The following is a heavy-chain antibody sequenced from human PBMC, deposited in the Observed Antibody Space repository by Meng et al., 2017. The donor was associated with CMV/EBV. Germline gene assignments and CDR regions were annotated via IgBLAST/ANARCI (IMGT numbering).Heavy chain of an antibody. V-gene: IGHV3-7*01. CDR3: ARVRYYYDSSGYYWARIPYYFDY. CDR1: GFTFSSYW. Sequence: GESLKISCAASGFTFSSYWMSWVRQAPGKGLEWVANIKQDGSEKYYVDSVKGRFTISRDNAKNSLYLQMNSLRAEDTAVYYCARVRYYYDSSGYYWARIPYYFDYWGQGTLVTVSS. CDR2: IKQDGSEK. J-gene: IGHJ4*02. D-gene: IGHD3-22*01.